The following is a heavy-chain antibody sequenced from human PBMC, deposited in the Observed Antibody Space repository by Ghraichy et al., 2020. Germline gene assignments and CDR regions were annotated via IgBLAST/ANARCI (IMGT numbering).Heavy chain of an antibody. CDR3: ARGITMVYYYHYYMDF. CDR2: INHSGST. D-gene: IGHD3-10*01. Sequence: SETLSLTCAVYGGSFSGYYWTWIRQPPGKGLEWIGEINHSGSTNYNPSLKSRVTISVDTSKNQFSLKLSSVTAADTAVYYCARGITMVYYYHYYMDFWGKGTTVTVSS. CDR1: GGSFSGYY. V-gene: IGHV4-34*01. J-gene: IGHJ6*03.